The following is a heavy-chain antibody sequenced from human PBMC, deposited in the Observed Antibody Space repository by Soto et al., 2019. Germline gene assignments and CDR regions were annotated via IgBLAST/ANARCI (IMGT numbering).Heavy chain of an antibody. D-gene: IGHD6-13*01. CDR1: GYTFTGYY. CDR3: ARADSSSWSSYYYYGMDV. CDR2: INPNSGGT. J-gene: IGHJ6*02. Sequence: ASVKVSCKASGYTFTGYYMHWVRQPPGQGLEWMGWINPNSGGTNYAQKFQGWVTMTRDTSISTAYMELSRLRSDDTAVYYCARADSSSWSSYYYYGMDVWGQGTTVTVSS. V-gene: IGHV1-2*04.